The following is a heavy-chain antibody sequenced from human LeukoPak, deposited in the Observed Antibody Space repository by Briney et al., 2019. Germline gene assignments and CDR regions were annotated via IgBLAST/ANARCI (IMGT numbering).Heavy chain of an antibody. CDR1: GYTLTELS. J-gene: IGHJ5*02. D-gene: IGHD6-13*01. Sequence: ASVKVSCKVSGYTLTELSMHWVRQAPGKGLEWMGGFDPEDGETIYAQKFQGRVTMTEDTSTDTAYMELSSLRSEDTAVYYCATVIVAAAPFDPWGQGTLVTVFS. V-gene: IGHV1-24*01. CDR3: ATVIVAAAPFDP. CDR2: FDPEDGET.